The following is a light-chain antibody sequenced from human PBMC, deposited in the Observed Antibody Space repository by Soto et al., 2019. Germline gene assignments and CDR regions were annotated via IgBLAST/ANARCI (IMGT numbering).Light chain of an antibody. J-gene: IGKJ2*01. CDR1: QSLVFSDGNTF. Sequence: DVVMTQSPLSLPVTLGQPASISCRSSQSLVFSDGNTFFNWFHQRPGQSPRRLIYKVSKRDSGVPDRFSGSESATDFPLRISRVEAEDVGLYYCMQGSHWTPRYTFGQGTKLEIK. V-gene: IGKV2-30*01. CDR2: KVS. CDR3: MQGSHWTPRYT.